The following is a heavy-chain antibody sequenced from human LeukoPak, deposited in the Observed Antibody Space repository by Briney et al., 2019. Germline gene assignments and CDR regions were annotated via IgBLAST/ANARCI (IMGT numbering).Heavy chain of an antibody. Sequence: SETLSLTCTVSGGSISSSSYYWGWIRQPPGKGLEWIGEINHSGSTNYNPSLKSRVTISVDTSKNQFSLKLSSVTAADTAVYYCARGNWFDPWGQGTLVTVSS. J-gene: IGHJ5*02. CDR1: GGSISSSSYY. CDR3: ARGNWFDP. CDR2: INHSGST. V-gene: IGHV4-39*07.